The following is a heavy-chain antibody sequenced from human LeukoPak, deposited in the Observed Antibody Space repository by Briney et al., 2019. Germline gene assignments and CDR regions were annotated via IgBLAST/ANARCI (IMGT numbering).Heavy chain of an antibody. J-gene: IGHJ4*02. V-gene: IGHV3-30*02. CDR2: IRYDGSNK. CDR3: AKDPEVSSFDY. CDR1: GFTFSSYG. Sequence: GGSLRLSCAASGFTFSSYGMHWVRQVPGKGLEWVAFIRYDGSNKYYADSVKGRCTYTRDNAKNTLYRQMNSLRAEDTAAYYCAKDPEVSSFDYWGQGPLVTVSS. D-gene: IGHD6-6*01.